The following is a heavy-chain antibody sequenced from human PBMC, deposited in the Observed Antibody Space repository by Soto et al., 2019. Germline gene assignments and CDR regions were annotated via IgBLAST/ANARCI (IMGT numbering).Heavy chain of an antibody. Sequence: QLQLQESGPGLVKPSETLSLTCTVSGGSISSSSYYWGWIRQPPGKGLEWIGSIYYSGSTYYNPSLKSRVTISVDTSKNQFSLKLISVTAADTAVYYCARLSPWLSSSDYWGQGTLVTVSS. CDR1: GGSISSSSYY. CDR3: ARLSPWLSSSDY. CDR2: IYYSGST. J-gene: IGHJ4*02. D-gene: IGHD6-6*01. V-gene: IGHV4-39*01.